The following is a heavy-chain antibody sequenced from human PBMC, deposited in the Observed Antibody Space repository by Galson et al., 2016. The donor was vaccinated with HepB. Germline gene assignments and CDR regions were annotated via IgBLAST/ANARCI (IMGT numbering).Heavy chain of an antibody. CDR2: IYAGGNT. J-gene: IGHJ4*02. CDR3: ATSSLGGRNFYSYYFDF. Sequence: SLRLSCAASGFTVTSSYMSWVRQAPGKGLEWVSVIYAGGNTFFADSVRGRFTISRDISTNTLNLQMNSLRAEDTAVYYCATSSLGGRNFYSYYFDFWGQGTQVTVSS. D-gene: IGHD1-7*01. V-gene: IGHV3-53*01. CDR1: GFTVTSSY.